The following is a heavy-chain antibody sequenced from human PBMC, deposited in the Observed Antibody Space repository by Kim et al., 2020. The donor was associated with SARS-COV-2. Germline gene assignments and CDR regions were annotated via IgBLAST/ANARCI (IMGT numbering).Heavy chain of an antibody. V-gene: IGHV4-61*03. D-gene: IGHD4-17*01. CDR3: ASVDYLGWFDS. CDR2: IYYSGTT. CDR1: GDSVTNSNYY. J-gene: IGHJ5*01. Sequence: SETLSLTCSVSGDSVTNSNYYWSWIRQPPGEGLEWIGYIYYSGTTNYNPSLNSRVTISLDTSKNHCSLKLTSLTAADTAMYYCASVDYLGWFDSWGRGTLVTVSS.